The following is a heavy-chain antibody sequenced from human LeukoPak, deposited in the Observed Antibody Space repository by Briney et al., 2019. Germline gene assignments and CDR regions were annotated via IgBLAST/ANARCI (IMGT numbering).Heavy chain of an antibody. J-gene: IGHJ4*02. D-gene: IGHD5-24*01. CDR1: GGSISNHY. CDR3: AGGLRDGREGYNWGGYYFDY. V-gene: IGHV4-59*11. Sequence: SETLSLTCTVSGGSISNHYWSWIPQPPGEGLGWVGYIYYSGSTNYNPSLKSQVTISVDTSKNPFSLELSSVAAAGTAVYYCAGGLRDGREGYNWGGYYFDYWGQGTLVTVSS. CDR2: IYYSGST.